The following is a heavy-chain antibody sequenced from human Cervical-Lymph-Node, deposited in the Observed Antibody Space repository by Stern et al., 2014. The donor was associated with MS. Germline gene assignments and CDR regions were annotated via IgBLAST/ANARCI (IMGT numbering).Heavy chain of an antibody. Sequence: QVTFRESGPTLVKPTQTLTLTCTFSGFSLSTSGMGVGWIRQPPERPLKWLALIYWDDDKRYSPSLKTRLTIAKDTSKNQVVLTMTNMDPVDTATYYCARSLWGAVFDPWGQGTLVTVSS. V-gene: IGHV2-5*02. J-gene: IGHJ5*02. CDR2: IYWDDDK. CDR1: GFSLSTSGMG. D-gene: IGHD3-16*01. CDR3: ARSLWGAVFDP.